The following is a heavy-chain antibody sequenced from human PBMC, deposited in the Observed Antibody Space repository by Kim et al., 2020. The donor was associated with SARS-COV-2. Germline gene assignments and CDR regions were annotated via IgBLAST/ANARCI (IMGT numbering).Heavy chain of an antibody. Sequence: YYAESVRGRFTISRDNSKNTLYLQMNSLRAEDTAVYYCARETYSPSAFDIWGQGTMVTVSS. CDR3: ARETYSPSAFDI. J-gene: IGHJ3*02. D-gene: IGHD2-21*01. V-gene: IGHV3-33*01.